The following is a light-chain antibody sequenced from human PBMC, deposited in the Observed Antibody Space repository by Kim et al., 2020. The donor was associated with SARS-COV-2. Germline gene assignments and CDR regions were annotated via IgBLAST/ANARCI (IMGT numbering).Light chain of an antibody. J-gene: IGLJ3*02. CDR3: ATWDDSLNGSV. CDR2: SND. V-gene: IGLV1-44*01. Sequence: GQSVTFSCSGSISNIGSNFVNWYQQLPGTAPKLLMYSNDYRPSGVPDRFSGSKSGTSASLAISGLQSEDEADYYCATWDDSLNGSVFGGGTQLTVL. CDR1: ISNIGSNF.